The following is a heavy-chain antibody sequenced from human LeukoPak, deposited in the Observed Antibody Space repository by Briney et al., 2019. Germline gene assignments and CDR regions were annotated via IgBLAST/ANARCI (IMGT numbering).Heavy chain of an antibody. Sequence: SETLSLTCTVSGGSISSYYWSWIRQPPGKGLEWIGYVYYSGSTNFNPSLKSRVTISVDTSKNQFSLKLSSVTAADTAVYYCARGRGYSYQNRFDPWGQGTLVTVSS. CDR2: VYYSGST. CDR1: GGSISSYY. CDR3: ARGRGYSYQNRFDP. J-gene: IGHJ5*02. D-gene: IGHD5-18*01. V-gene: IGHV4-59*08.